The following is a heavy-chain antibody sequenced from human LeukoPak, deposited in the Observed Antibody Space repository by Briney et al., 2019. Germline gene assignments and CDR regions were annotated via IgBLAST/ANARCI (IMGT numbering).Heavy chain of an antibody. Sequence: GGSLRLSCAASGFTFSSYGMHWVRQAPGKGLEWVAVISYDGSNKYYADSVKGRFTISRDNSKNTLYLQMNSLRAEDTAVYYCAKDGMDVWGQGATVTVSS. J-gene: IGHJ6*02. V-gene: IGHV3-30*18. CDR3: AKDGMDV. CDR1: GFTFSSYG. CDR2: ISYDGSNK.